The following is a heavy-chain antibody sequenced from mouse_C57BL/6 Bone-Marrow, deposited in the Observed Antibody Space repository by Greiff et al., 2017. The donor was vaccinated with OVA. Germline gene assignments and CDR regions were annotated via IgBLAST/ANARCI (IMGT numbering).Heavy chain of an antibody. CDR1: GYSITSGYD. CDR3: AREGNYYGSSFWYFEV. CDR2: ISYSGST. J-gene: IGHJ1*03. Sequence: EVKLMESGPGMVKPSQSLSLTCTVTGYSITSGYDWHWIRHFPGNKLEWMGYISYSGSTNYNPSLKSRISISHDTSKNHFFLKLNSVTTEDTATYYCAREGNYYGSSFWYFEVWGTGTTVTVSS. D-gene: IGHD1-1*01. V-gene: IGHV3-1*01.